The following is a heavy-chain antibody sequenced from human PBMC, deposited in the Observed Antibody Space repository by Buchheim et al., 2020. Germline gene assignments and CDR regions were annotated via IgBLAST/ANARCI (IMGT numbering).Heavy chain of an antibody. CDR3: ARVGYCSGGSCYSDYYYGMDV. Sequence: QVQLQESGPGLVKPSETLSLTCTVSGGSISSYYWSWIRQPPGKGLEWIGYIYYRGSTNYNPSLKSRVTISVATSKNQFSLKLSSVTAADTAVYYCARVGYCSGGSCYSDYYYGMDVWGQGTT. CDR1: GGSISSYY. V-gene: IGHV4-59*01. CDR2: IYYRGST. J-gene: IGHJ6*02. D-gene: IGHD2-15*01.